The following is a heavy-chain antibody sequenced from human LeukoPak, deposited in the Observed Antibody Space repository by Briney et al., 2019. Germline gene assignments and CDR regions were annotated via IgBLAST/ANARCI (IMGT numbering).Heavy chain of an antibody. D-gene: IGHD2-15*01. CDR2: TYTSGST. CDR1: GDSITSGSYY. CDR3: ARGRYCSAGSCYSGVYFDY. J-gene: IGHJ4*02. Sequence: SQTLSLTCTVSGDSITSGSYYWSWIRQPAGKGLEWIGRTYTSGSTNYNPSLKSRVSISLDTSKNQFSLKLSSVTAADTAVYYCARGRYCSAGSCYSGVYFDYWGQGTLVTVSS. V-gene: IGHV4-61*02.